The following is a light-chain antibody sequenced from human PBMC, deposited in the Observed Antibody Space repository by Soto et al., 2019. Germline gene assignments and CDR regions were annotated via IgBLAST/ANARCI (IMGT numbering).Light chain of an antibody. Sequence: DIQMTQSPSTLSASVGDRVTITCRASQSISSWLAWYQQKPGKAPKLLIYKASSLESGVPSRFSGSGSGTEFTLTISSLQPDDFVTYYCQQYNSYSPCTFGQGTKVEIK. CDR1: QSISSW. CDR3: QQYNSYSPCT. CDR2: KAS. J-gene: IGKJ1*01. V-gene: IGKV1-5*03.